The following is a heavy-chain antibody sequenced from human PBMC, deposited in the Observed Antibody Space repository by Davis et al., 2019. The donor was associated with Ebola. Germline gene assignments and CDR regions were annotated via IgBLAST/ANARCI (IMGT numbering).Heavy chain of an antibody. J-gene: IGHJ4*02. CDR2: IFYSGTT. D-gene: IGHD1-26*01. Sequence: SETLSLTCTVSGGSLNYYYWSWIRQPPGKGLEWIGYIFYSGTTNYDPSLKSRVTMSVDTSKNQFSLKVNSVTAADTAVYYCARGSGSYSHYWGQGTLVTVSS. V-gene: IGHV4-59*01. CDR1: GGSLNYYY. CDR3: ARGSGSYSHY.